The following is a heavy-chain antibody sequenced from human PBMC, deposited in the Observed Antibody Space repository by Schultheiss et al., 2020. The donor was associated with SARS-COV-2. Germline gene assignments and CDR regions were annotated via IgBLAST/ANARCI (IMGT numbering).Heavy chain of an antibody. D-gene: IGHD2-2*01. CDR1: GGTFSSYA. J-gene: IGHJ1*01. CDR3: ARGITLMGIVVAEIEYFQH. V-gene: IGHV1-69*06. CDR2: IIPIFETA. Sequence: SVKVSCKASGGTFSSYAISWVRQAPGQGLEWMGGIIPIFETANYAQKFQGRVTITADKSTSTAYMELSSLRSEDTAVYYCARGITLMGIVVAEIEYFQHWGQGTLVTVSS.